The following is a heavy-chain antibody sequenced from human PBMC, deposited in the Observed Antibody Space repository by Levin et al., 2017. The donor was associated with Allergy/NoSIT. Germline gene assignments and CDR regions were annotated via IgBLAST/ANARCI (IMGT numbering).Heavy chain of an antibody. V-gene: IGHV1-8*01. Sequence: GASVKVSCKASGYTFATYDINWVRQASGQGLEWMGWMNVNSGKTGYAQKFQGRVTMTRNTSISTAYMEMSSLTSEDTAVYYCAREIRGFDPWGQGTLVTVSS. J-gene: IGHJ5*02. CDR1: GYTFATYD. CDR2: MNVNSGKT. CDR3: AREIRGFDP.